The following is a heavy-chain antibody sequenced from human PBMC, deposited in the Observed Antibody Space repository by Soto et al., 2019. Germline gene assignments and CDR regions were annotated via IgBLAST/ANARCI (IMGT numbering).Heavy chain of an antibody. D-gene: IGHD2-15*01. CDR1: GFTFNRYA. CDR3: ANDPSDSSPCFEH. Sequence: QVRLVESGGGVAQPGRSVRLSCAASGFTFNRYAMDWVRQAPGKGLEWVAVVSFDGNNKYYADSVRGRFTISRDNSKNTVYLQISSLRLEDTAVDYCANDPSDSSPCFEHWGQGNLVNVSS. V-gene: IGHV3-30*18. CDR2: VSFDGNNK. J-gene: IGHJ1*01.